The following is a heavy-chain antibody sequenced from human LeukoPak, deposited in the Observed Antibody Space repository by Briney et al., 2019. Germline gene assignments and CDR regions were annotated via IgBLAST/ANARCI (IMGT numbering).Heavy chain of an antibody. J-gene: IGHJ4*02. CDR1: GFTFRSHA. D-gene: IGHD1-14*01. Sequence: PGGSLRLSCAAPGFTFRSHAMSWVRQAPGKGLEWVSTITSISNTYYPDSVKGRFTISRDNSRDTLYLQMNTLRAEDTAIYYCAHRTAFDSWGQGTLVTVSS. V-gene: IGHV3-23*01. CDR2: ITSISNT. CDR3: AHRTAFDS.